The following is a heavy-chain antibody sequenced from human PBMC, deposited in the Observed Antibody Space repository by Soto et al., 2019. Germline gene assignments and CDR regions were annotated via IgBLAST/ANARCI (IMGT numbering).Heavy chain of an antibody. CDR2: ISYDGSNT. CDR1: GFTFSSYG. CDR3: AKEGGLSGSYYISSSYYFDY. Sequence: QVQLVESGGGVVQPGRSLRLSCVASGFTFSSYGMHWVRQAPGKGLEWVAIISYDGSNTYYADSVKGRFTISRDNSKNTRYRQMNRLRAEDTSVYYCAKEGGLSGSYYISSSYYFDYWGQGTLVTVSS. V-gene: IGHV3-30*18. J-gene: IGHJ4*02. D-gene: IGHD1-26*01.